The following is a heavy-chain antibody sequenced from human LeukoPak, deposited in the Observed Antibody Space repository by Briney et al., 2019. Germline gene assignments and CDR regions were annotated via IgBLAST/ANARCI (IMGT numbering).Heavy chain of an antibody. Sequence: GGSLRLSCAASGFTVRNNYMNWVRQAPGKGLEWVSLIYSDGTTDYADSVRGRFTISRDNFENTLYLQMNSLRAEDTAVYYCATFGYSYGYSDYWGQGTLVTVSS. CDR3: ATFGYSYGYSDY. D-gene: IGHD5-18*01. V-gene: IGHV3-66*01. CDR2: IYSDGTT. CDR1: GFTVRNNY. J-gene: IGHJ4*02.